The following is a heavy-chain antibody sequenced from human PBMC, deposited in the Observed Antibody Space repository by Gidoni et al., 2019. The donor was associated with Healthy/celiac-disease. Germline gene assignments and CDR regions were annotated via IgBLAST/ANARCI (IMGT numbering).Heavy chain of an antibody. Sequence: EVQLVESGGGLVKPGRSLRLSCTASGFTFGDYAMSWFRQAPGKGLEWVGFIRSKAYGGTTEYAASVKGRFTISRDDSKSIAYLQMNSLKTEDTAVYYCTRERRAGYCSGGSCYSRAPLDAFDIWGQGTMVTVSS. D-gene: IGHD2-15*01. V-gene: IGHV3-49*05. CDR2: IRSKAYGGTT. J-gene: IGHJ3*02. CDR1: GFTFGDYA. CDR3: TRERRAGYCSGGSCYSRAPLDAFDI.